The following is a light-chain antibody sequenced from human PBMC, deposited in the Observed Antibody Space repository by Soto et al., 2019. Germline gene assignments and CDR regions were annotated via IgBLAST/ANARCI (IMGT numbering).Light chain of an antibody. V-gene: IGKV1-39*01. CDR1: QSITTY. CDR3: QQSSTVSLT. J-gene: IGKJ4*01. Sequence: DIQMTQSPSSLSASVGDRVTITCRASQSITTYLHWYQQKPGKAPKLLIYGASNLQTGVPSRFSGSGFGTDFTLTITTLQPEDFETYYCQQSSTVSLTFGGGTKVEI. CDR2: GAS.